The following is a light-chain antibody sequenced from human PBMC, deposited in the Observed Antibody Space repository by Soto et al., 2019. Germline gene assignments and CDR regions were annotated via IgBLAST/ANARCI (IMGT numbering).Light chain of an antibody. CDR3: HQSYSTPPT. J-gene: IGKJ1*01. CDR2: AAS. CDR1: QSISSN. V-gene: IGKV1-39*01. Sequence: DIQMTQSPSARSASLGDRVTITCRASQSISSNLNWYQQKPGKDPKLLIYAASSLQSGVPSRFSGSGSGTDFTLTISSLQPEDFAIYYCHQSYSTPPTFGQGTKVDIK.